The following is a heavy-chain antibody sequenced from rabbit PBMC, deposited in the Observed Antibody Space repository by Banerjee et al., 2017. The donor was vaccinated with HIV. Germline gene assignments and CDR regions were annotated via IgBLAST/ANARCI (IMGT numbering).Heavy chain of an antibody. Sequence: QEQLQESGGGLFQPGGSLTLTCKASGFDFSSNAMCWVRQAPGEGLEWIACIYTNGGSTWYASWVNGRFTISRSTSLNTVDLKMTSLTAADTATYFCARNGGMLDYRLWGQGTLVTVS. J-gene: IGHJ4*01. V-gene: IGHV1S47*01. D-gene: IGHD6-1*01. CDR3: ARNGGMLDYRL. CDR1: GFDFSSNA. CDR2: IYTNGGST.